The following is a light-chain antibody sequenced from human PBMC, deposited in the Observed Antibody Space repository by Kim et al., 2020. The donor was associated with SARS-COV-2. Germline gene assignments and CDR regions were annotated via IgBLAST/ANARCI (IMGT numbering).Light chain of an antibody. V-gene: IGKV1-12*02. CDR2: AAS. CDR3: QKLNSVPST. CDR1: QGISSS. Sequence: DIQMAQSPSSVSASVGDRVTITCRASQGISSSLAWYQQKPGKVPKLLIYAASSLQSGVPSRFSGSHSGTDFTLTIGSLQPEDFATYYCQKLNSVPSTFGQGTPLEIK. J-gene: IGKJ5*01.